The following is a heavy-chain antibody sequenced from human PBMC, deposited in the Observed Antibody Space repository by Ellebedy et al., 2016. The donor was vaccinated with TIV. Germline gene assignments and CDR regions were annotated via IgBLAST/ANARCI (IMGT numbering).Heavy chain of an antibody. D-gene: IGHD5-18*01. V-gene: IGHV3-11*01. CDR1: GFTFTGYH. CDR3: ARPRGYSYGGFDY. CDR2: ISSSGSTI. J-gene: IGHJ4*02. Sequence: GESLKISCAASGFTFTGYHMSWIRQAPGKGLEWVSYISSSGSTIYYADSLKGRFTISRDNAKNSLYLQMNSLRAEDTAVYYCARPRGYSYGGFDYWGQGTLVTVSS.